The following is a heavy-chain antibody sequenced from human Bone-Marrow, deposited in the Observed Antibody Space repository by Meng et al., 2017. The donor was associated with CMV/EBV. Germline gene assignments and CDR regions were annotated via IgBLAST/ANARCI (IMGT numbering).Heavy chain of an antibody. D-gene: IGHD6-6*01. J-gene: IGHJ6*02. V-gene: IGHV3-53*01. CDR3: AREDSSSSWDYYYGMDV. Sequence: GESLKISCAASGFTVSSNFMSWVRQAPGKGLEWVSIIYSGGSTYYADSVKGRFTISRDNSKNTLYLQMNSLRAEDTAVYYCAREDSSSSWDYYYGMDVWGQGITVTVSS. CDR1: GFTVSSNF. CDR2: IYSGGST.